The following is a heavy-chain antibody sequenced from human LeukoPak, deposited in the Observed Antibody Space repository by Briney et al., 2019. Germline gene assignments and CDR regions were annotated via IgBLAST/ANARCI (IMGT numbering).Heavy chain of an antibody. CDR3: ARGSRRPRYYYYMDV. CDR1: GGSFSGYY. V-gene: IGHV4-34*01. Sequence: SETLSLTCAVYGGSFSGYYWSWIRQPPGKGLEGIGEINHSGSTNYNPSLKSRVTISVDTSKNQFSLKLSSVTAADTAVYYCARGSRRPRYYYYMDVWGKGTTVTVSS. J-gene: IGHJ6*03. D-gene: IGHD5/OR15-5a*01. CDR2: INHSGST.